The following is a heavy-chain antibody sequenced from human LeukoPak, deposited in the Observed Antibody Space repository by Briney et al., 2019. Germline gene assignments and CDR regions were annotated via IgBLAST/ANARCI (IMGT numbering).Heavy chain of an antibody. CDR1: GYTFTGYY. CDR3: ARAGVGRFLEWLPDVYGMDV. CDR2: INSNSGGT. D-gene: IGHD3-3*01. J-gene: IGHJ6*02. Sequence: ASVKVSCKASGYTFTGYYMHWVRQAPGQGLEWMGWINSNSGGTNYAQKFQGRVTMTRDTSISTAYMELSRLRSDDTAVYYCARAGVGRFLEWLPDVYGMDVWGQGTTVTVSS. V-gene: IGHV1-2*02.